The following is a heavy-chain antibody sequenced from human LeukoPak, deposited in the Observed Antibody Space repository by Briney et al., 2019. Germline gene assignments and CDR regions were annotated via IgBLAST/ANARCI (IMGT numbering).Heavy chain of an antibody. CDR1: GFTFSSYS. Sequence: PGGSLRLSCAAPGFTFSSYSMNWVRQAPGKGLEWVSSISSSSSYIYYADSVKGRFTTSRDNAKNSLYLQMNSLRAEDTAVYYCAGIVVVPAAVHYYMDVWGKGTTVTVSS. CDR2: ISSSSSYI. CDR3: AGIVVVPAAVHYYMDV. J-gene: IGHJ6*03. D-gene: IGHD2-2*01. V-gene: IGHV3-21*01.